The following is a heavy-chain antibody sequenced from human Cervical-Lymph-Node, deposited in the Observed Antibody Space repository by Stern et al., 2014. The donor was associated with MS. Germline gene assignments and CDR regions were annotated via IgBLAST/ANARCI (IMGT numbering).Heavy chain of an antibody. D-gene: IGHD1-26*01. CDR3: ARASGTYAVYYYNYGMDV. V-gene: IGHV4-31*03. CDR2: IHYSGRT. J-gene: IGHJ6*02. Sequence: QVQLQESGPGLVKPSQTLSLTCTVSGGSISSGGYYWSWIRQHPEKGLEWIGYIHYSGRTYYSSSLKSRLTISVDKSKNQFSLRLTSVTAADTAVYYCARASGTYAVYYYNYGMDVWGRGTTVTVSS. CDR1: GGSISSGGYY.